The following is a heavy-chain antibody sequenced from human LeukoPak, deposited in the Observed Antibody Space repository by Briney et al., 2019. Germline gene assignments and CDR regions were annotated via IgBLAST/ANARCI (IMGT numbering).Heavy chain of an antibody. CDR1: GFTFSSYW. CDR2: INSDGSST. J-gene: IGHJ4*02. V-gene: IGHV3-74*01. D-gene: IGHD1-26*01. Sequence: PGGSLRLSCAASGFTFSSYWMHWVRQAPGKGLVWVSRINSDGSSTSYADSVKGRFTISRDNAKNTLYLQMNSLRAEDTAVYYCARQRGQWELRGGFDYWGQGTLVTVSS. CDR3: ARQRGQWELRGGFDY.